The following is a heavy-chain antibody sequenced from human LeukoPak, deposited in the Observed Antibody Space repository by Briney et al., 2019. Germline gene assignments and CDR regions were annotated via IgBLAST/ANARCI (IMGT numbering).Heavy chain of an antibody. V-gene: IGHV4-31*11. J-gene: IGHJ5*02. CDR2: IYYSGST. Sequence: SETLSLTCAVYGGSFSGYYWSWIRQHPGKGLEWIGYIYYSGSTYYNPSLKSRVTISVDTSKNQFSLKLSSVTAADTAVYYCARDPREGYCSSTSCYTLSWFDPWGQGTLVTVSS. CDR3: ARDPREGYCSSTSCYTLSWFDP. CDR1: GGSFSGYY. D-gene: IGHD2-2*02.